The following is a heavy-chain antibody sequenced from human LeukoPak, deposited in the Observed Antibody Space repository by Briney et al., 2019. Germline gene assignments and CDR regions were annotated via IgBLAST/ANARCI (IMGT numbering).Heavy chain of an antibody. D-gene: IGHD2-8*01. CDR2: MSYSGST. V-gene: IGHV4-59*01. CDR1: GGSISSYY. CDR3: AREKGYCTNGVCYNWFDL. J-gene: IGHJ5*02. Sequence: PSETLSLTCTVSGGSISSYYWSWIRQPPGKGLEWIAYMSYSGSTNYTPSLKSRVTISVDTSKNQFSLRLTSVTAADTAVYYCAREKGYCTNGVCYNWFDLWGQGTLVTVSS.